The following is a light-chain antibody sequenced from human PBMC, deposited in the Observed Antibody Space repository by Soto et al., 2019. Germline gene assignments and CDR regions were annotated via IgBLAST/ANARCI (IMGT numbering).Light chain of an antibody. CDR3: NSYAGSPYV. V-gene: IGLV2-8*01. Sequence: QSALTQPPSASGSPGQSVTISCTGTSSDVGGYNYVSWYQQHPGKAPKLMIYEVNKRPSGVPDRFSGSKSGNTASLTVSGLQAEDEADSYCNSYAGSPYVFGTGTKVTVL. CDR2: EVN. CDR1: SSDVGGYNY. J-gene: IGLJ1*01.